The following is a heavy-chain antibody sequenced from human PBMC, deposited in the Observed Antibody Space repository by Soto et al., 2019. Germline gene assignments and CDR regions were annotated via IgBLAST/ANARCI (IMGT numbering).Heavy chain of an antibody. Sequence: EVQLLETGGGLVQPGGSLRLSCAASGFTFSSYAMSWVRQAPGKGLEWVSAISGSGGSTYYADSVKGRFTISRDNSKNTLYLQMNSLRAEDTAVYYCAKDPGEWELLFDYWGQGTLVTVSS. CDR2: ISGSGGST. V-gene: IGHV3-23*01. CDR1: GFTFSSYA. CDR3: AKDPGEWELLFDY. J-gene: IGHJ4*02. D-gene: IGHD1-26*01.